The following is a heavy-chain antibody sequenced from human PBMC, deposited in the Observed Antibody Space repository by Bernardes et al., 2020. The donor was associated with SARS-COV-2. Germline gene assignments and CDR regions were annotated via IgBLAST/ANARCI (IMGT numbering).Heavy chain of an antibody. V-gene: IGHV3-48*03. Sequence: GGSLRLSCVASGFNFSTYEMSWVRQAPGKGLEWVSYITSRSGTIHYADSVKGRFTISRDNAKNSLYLQMSSLRVEDTAVYYWARMVQGPSPYSYYYGMDAWGPGTTVTVSS. D-gene: IGHD3-10*01. CDR1: GFNFSTYE. CDR3: ARMVQGPSPYSYYYGMDA. CDR2: ITSRSGTI. J-gene: IGHJ6*02.